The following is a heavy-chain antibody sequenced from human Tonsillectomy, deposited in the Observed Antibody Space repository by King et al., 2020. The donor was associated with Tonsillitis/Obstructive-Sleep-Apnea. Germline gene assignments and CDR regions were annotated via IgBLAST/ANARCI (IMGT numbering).Heavy chain of an antibody. Sequence: VQLVESGGGVVQPGRSLRLSCAASGFTFSSYAMHWVRQAPGKGLEWVAVISYDGSNKYYADSVKGRFTISRDNSKNTLYLQMNSLRAEDTAVYYCAREGGSWGQGTLVTVSS. CDR1: GFTFSSYA. J-gene: IGHJ4*02. V-gene: IGHV3-30*04. CDR3: AREGGS. CDR2: ISYDGSNK.